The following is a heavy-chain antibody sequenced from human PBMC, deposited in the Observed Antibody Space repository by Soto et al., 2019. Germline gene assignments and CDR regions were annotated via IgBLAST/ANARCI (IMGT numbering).Heavy chain of an antibody. J-gene: IGHJ4*02. CDR1: GYTFTGYY. Sequence: ASVKVSCKASGYTFTGYYMHWVRQAPGQGPEWMGWINPNSGGTNYAQKFQGWVTMTRDTSISTAYMELSRLRSDDTAVYYCARESPAATTGIMPYFDYWGQGTLVTVSS. D-gene: IGHD3-16*01. CDR2: INPNSGGT. CDR3: ARESPAATTGIMPYFDY. V-gene: IGHV1-2*04.